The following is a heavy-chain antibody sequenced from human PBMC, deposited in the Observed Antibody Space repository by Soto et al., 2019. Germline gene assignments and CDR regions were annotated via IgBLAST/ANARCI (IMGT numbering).Heavy chain of an antibody. Sequence: QVQLVQSGAEVKKPGASVKVSCKASGYTFTSYDINWVRQATGQGLEWMGWMNPNSGNTGYAQKFQGRVTMTRNTSISTAYMELSSLRSEETAVYYCARVGGKGHPRWGWFDPWGQGTLVTVSS. J-gene: IGHJ5*02. D-gene: IGHD3-10*01. CDR3: ARVGGKGHPRWGWFDP. CDR1: GYTFTSYD. V-gene: IGHV1-8*01. CDR2: MNPNSGNT.